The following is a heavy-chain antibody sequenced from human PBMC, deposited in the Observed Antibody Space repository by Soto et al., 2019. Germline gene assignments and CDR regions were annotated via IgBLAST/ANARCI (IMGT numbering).Heavy chain of an antibody. Sequence: GGSLRLSCAASGFTFSSYAMSWVRQAPGKGLEWVSAISGSGGSTYYADSVKGRFTISRDNSKNTLYLQMNSLRAEDTAVYYCATREPITGTTKFVDYYYYYYMDVWGKGTTVTVSS. CDR2: ISGSGGST. CDR1: GFTFSSYA. V-gene: IGHV3-23*01. CDR3: ATREPITGTTKFVDYYYYYYMDV. J-gene: IGHJ6*03. D-gene: IGHD1-7*01.